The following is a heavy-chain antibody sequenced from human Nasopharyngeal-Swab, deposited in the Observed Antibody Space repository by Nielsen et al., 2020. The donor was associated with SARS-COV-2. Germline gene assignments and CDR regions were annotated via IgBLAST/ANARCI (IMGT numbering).Heavy chain of an antibody. V-gene: IGHV1-2*06. J-gene: IGHJ4*02. D-gene: IGHD1-26*01. CDR1: RYTFTGFY. CDR3: VREGDNWEFDS. CDR2: INPSTGVT. Sequence: ASVKVSCKASRYTFTGFYVHWVRQAPGQGLECLGRINPSTGVTIYAQKFQGRVTITRDTSNSTVDMELSRLRSDDTAVYYCVREGDNWEFDSWGQGTLVTVSS.